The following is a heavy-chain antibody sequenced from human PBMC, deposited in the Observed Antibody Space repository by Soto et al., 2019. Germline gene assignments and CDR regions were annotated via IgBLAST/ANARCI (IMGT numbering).Heavy chain of an antibody. V-gene: IGHV3-64*01. J-gene: IGHJ3*02. CDR1: GFTFSTYA. CDR3: ARGGYCSCGSCYLGAFEI. D-gene: IGHD2-15*01. CDR2: ISANGGST. Sequence: EVQLVESGGGLVQPGGSLRLSCAASGFTFSTYAMHWVRQAPGKGLEYVSAISANGGSTYYANSVNGRFTISRDNSKNSLYLQMGSLRADDMAVYYCARGGYCSCGSCYLGAFEIWGQGTMVTVSS.